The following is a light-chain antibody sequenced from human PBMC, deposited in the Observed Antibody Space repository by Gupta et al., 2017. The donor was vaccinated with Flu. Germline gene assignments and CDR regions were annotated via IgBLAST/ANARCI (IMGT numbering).Light chain of an antibody. J-gene: IGKJ1*01. CDR1: QSVSSY. CDR2: YAS. CDR3: HQRSNRPPWT. V-gene: IGKV3-11*01. Sequence: EIVFTQSPATLSLSPGERATPSCRASQSVSSYLAWYQQKPGQAPRHLIYYASNRATGVPVWFSGGGSGTEFSLTIISLEPEDFAVYYCHQRSNRPPWTFGQGTKVEIK.